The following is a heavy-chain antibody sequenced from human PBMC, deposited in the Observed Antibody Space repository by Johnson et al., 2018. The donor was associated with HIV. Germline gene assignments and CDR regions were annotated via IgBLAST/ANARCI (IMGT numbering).Heavy chain of an antibody. CDR3: AREGESLLDAFDI. Sequence: VQLVESGGGLVQPGRSLRLSCAASGFTFSNYWMHWVRQAPGKGLVWVSRIKSDGSDTSYADSVKGRFTISRDNAKHTLYLKMNSLRTEDTAVYYCAREGESLLDAFDIWGQGTMVTVSA. D-gene: IGHD3-16*01. V-gene: IGHV3-74*01. CDR1: GFTFSNYW. CDR2: IKSDGSDT. J-gene: IGHJ3*02.